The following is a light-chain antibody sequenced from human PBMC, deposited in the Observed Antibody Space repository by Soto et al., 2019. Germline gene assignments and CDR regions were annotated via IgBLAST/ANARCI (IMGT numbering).Light chain of an antibody. CDR3: QQYGSSTTWT. V-gene: IGKV3-20*01. Sequence: EIVLTQSPGTLSLSPGERATLSCRASQSVSSSYLVWYQQKPGQAPRLLIYGASSRATGIPDRFSGSGSGTDFILTISRLEPEDSAVYYCQQYGSSTTWTFGQGTKVEIK. J-gene: IGKJ1*01. CDR1: QSVSSSY. CDR2: GAS.